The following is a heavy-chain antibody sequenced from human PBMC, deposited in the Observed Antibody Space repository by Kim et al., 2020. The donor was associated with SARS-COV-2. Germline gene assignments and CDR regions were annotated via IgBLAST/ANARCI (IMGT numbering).Heavy chain of an antibody. CDR3: AIVDITGTTSPFDY. V-gene: IGHV4-59*01. D-gene: IGHD1-7*01. Sequence: NPSIKSRVTISVDTSKNQFSLKLSSVTAADTAGYYCAIVDITGTTSPFDYWGQGTLVTVSS. J-gene: IGHJ4*02.